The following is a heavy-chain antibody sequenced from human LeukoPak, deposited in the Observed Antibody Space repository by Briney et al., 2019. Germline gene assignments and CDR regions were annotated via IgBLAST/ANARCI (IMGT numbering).Heavy chain of an antibody. CDR3: ARDNLGLDY. CDR1: GFNFGEYA. Sequence: GGSLRLSCTTSGFNFGEYAMSWVRQAPGKGLEWVANIKQDGSEKYYVDSVKGRFTISRDNAKNSLYLQINSLRAEDTAVYYCARDNLGLDYWGQGTLVTVSS. J-gene: IGHJ4*02. D-gene: IGHD1-14*01. CDR2: IKQDGSEK. V-gene: IGHV3-7*01.